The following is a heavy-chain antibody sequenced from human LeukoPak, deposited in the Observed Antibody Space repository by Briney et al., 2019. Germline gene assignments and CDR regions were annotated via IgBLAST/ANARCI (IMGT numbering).Heavy chain of an antibody. Sequence: SETLSLTCAVYGGSFSGYYWSWIRQPPGKGLEWIGEINHSGSTNYNPSLKSRVTISVDTSKNQFSLKLSSVTAADTAVYYCARVSLSDAFDIWGQGTMVTVSS. J-gene: IGHJ3*02. V-gene: IGHV4-34*01. CDR1: GGSFSGYY. CDR2: INHSGST. CDR3: ARVSLSDAFDI.